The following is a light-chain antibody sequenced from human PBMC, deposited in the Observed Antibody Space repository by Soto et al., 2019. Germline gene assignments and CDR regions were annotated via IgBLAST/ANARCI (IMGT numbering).Light chain of an antibody. Sequence: VLTQSPATLSLSPGESATLSCRASQNVGNNLAWYQQKSGQAPRLLIYAASDRATGVPARFSGGMSGTDFTLTISSLEPEDFAVYFCQQYDSTPWTFGQGTRVESK. J-gene: IGKJ1*01. V-gene: IGKV3-11*01. CDR1: QNVGNN. CDR2: AAS. CDR3: QQYDSTPWT.